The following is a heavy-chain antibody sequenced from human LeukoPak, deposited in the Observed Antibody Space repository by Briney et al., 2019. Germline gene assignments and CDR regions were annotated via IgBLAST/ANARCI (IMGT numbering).Heavy chain of an antibody. V-gene: IGHV4-59*01. Sequence: SETLSLTCTVSGGSISSYYWSWIRQPPGKGLEWIGYIYYSGSTNYNPSLKSRVTISVDTSKNQFSLKLSSVPAADTAVYYCARGTTVTTPYYYGMDVWAKGPRSPSP. J-gene: IGHJ6*02. CDR2: IYYSGST. D-gene: IGHD4-17*01. CDR3: ARGTTVTTPYYYGMDV. CDR1: GGSISSYY.